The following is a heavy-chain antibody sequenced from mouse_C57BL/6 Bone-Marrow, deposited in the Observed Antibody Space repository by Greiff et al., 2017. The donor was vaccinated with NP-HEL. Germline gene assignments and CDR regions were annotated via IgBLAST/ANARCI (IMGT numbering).Heavy chain of an antibody. J-gene: IGHJ1*03. CDR2: IYPGSGNT. D-gene: IGHD1-1*01. CDR3: ARDYYRSSYGYWYFDV. Sequence: VQLQQSGPELVKPGASVKISCKASGYSFTSYYIHWVKQRPGQGLEWIGWIYPGSGNTKYNEKFKGKATLTADTSSSTAYMQLSSLTSEDSAVYYCARDYYRSSYGYWYFDVWGTGTTVTVSS. CDR1: GYSFTSYY. V-gene: IGHV1-66*01.